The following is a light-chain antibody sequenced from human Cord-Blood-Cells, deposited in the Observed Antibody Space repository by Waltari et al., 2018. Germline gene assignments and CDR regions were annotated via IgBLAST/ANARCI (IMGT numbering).Light chain of an antibody. CDR2: DVR. CDR3: SSYTSSNVV. CDR1: SSDVGGYNY. Sequence: QSALTQPASVSGSPGQSITISCTGTSSDVGGYNYVSWYQQHPGKAPKLMIYDVRNRPSGLSIRFAGSTSGTTASLSISGLQAEEEADYYCSSYTSSNVVFGGGTKLTVL. V-gene: IGLV2-14*01. J-gene: IGLJ2*01.